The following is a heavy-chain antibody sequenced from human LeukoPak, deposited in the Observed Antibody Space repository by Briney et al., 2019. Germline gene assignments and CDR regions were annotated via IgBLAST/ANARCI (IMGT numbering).Heavy chain of an antibody. Sequence: GGSLRLSCAVSGFTFSSYAMSWVRQAPGKGLEWVSGIRGSGGSTYCADSVRGRFTISRDNSKNTLYLQMNSLRAEDTAVYYCAKVRYDSSGYQSPYFDYWGQGILVTVSS. CDR2: IRGSGGST. J-gene: IGHJ4*02. CDR3: AKVRYDSSGYQSPYFDY. CDR1: GFTFSSYA. V-gene: IGHV3-23*01. D-gene: IGHD3-22*01.